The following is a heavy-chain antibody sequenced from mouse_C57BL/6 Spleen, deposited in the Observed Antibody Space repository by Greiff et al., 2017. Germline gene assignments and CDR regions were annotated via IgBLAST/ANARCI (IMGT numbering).Heavy chain of an antibody. D-gene: IGHD1-1*01. Sequence: VQLQQPGAELVKPGASVKMSCKASGYTFTSYWITWVKQRPGQGLEWIGDIYPGSGSTNYNEKFKSKATLTVDTSSSTAYMQLSSLTSEDSAVYYCARKEAYDYGSSPWFAYWGQGTLVTVSA. CDR1: GYTFTSYW. CDR2: IYPGSGST. CDR3: ARKEAYDYGSSPWFAY. J-gene: IGHJ3*01. V-gene: IGHV1-55*01.